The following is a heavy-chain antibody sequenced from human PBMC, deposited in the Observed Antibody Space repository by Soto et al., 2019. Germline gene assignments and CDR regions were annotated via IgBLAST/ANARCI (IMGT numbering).Heavy chain of an antibody. Sequence: ASVKVSCKASGYTFTGYYMHWVRQAPGQGLEWMGWINPNSGGTNYAQKFQGWVTMTRDTSISTAYMELSRLRSDDTAVYYCARWYSSGGYRDGMDVPGQRTTDIGSS. CDR1: GYTFTGYY. J-gene: IGHJ6*01. CDR3: ARWYSSGGYRDGMDV. CDR2: INPNSGGT. V-gene: IGHV1-2*04. D-gene: IGHD6-19*01.